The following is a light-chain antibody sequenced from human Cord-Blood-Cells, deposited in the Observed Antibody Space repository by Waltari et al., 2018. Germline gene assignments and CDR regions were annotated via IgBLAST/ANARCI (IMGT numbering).Light chain of an antibody. Sequence: QSALTQPASVSGSPGQSITISCPGTSTDVGSDNLVSWYQQHPGKAPKLMIYDVSKRPSGVSNRFSGSKSGNTASLTISGLQAEDEADYYCSSYTSSSTYVFGTGTKVTVL. J-gene: IGLJ1*01. CDR2: DVS. CDR1: STDVGSDNL. V-gene: IGLV2-14*02. CDR3: SSYTSSSTYV.